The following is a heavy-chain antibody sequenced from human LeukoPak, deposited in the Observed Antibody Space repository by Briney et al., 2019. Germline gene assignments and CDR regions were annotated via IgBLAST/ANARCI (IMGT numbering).Heavy chain of an antibody. CDR1: GYSISSGYY. Sequence: PSETLSLTCTVSGYSISSGYYWGWIRQPPGKGLEWIGSIYHSGSTYYNPSLKSRVTISVDTSKNQFSLKLSSVTAADTAVYYCASFYYGDYAFDYWDQGTLVTVSS. J-gene: IGHJ4*02. D-gene: IGHD4-17*01. CDR2: IYHSGST. V-gene: IGHV4-38-2*02. CDR3: ASFYYGDYAFDY.